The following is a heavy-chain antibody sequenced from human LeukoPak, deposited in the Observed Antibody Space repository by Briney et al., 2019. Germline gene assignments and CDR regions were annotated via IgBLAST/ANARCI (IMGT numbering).Heavy chain of an antibody. V-gene: IGHV3-23*01. J-gene: IGHJ4*02. D-gene: IGHD3-3*01. CDR3: AKGLEWLLTVPYFDY. CDR2: ISGSGGST. CDR1: GFTFSSYA. Sequence: GGSLRLSCAASGFTFSSYAMSWVRQAPGKGLGWVSAISGSGGSTYYADSVKGRFTISRDNSKNTLYLQMNSPRAEDTAVYYCAKGLEWLLTVPYFDYWGQGTLVTVSS.